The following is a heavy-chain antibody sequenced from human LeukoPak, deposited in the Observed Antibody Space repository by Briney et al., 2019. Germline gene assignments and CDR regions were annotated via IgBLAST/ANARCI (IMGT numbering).Heavy chain of an antibody. D-gene: IGHD5-24*01. CDR1: GYIFTSYY. J-gene: IGHJ3*02. Sequence: GASVKVSCKASGYIFTSYYVHWVRQAPGQGLQWMGIINPTSGDTIYAQKFQGRVTMTRDMSTNTVYMGLSSLRSEDTAVYYCARYGFSAVWQGGWHAFDIWGHGTMVTVSS. CDR3: ARYGFSAVWQGGWHAFDI. CDR2: INPTSGDT. V-gene: IGHV1-46*01.